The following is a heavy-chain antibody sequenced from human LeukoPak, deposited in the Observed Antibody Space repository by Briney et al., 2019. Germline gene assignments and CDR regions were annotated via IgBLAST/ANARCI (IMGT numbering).Heavy chain of an antibody. J-gene: IGHJ5*02. CDR1: GGSISSGGYY. D-gene: IGHD5-12*01. Sequence: SQTLSLTCTVSGGSISSGGYYWSWIRQHPGKGLEWIGYIYDSGSAYYNPSLKSRVTISVDTSNNQFSLKLSSVTAADTAVYFCASGSSGYDPWGQGTLVTVSS. CDR3: ASGSSGYDP. CDR2: IYDSGSA. V-gene: IGHV4-31*03.